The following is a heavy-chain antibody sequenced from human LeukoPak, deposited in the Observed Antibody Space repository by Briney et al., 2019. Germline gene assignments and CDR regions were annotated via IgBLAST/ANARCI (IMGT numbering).Heavy chain of an antibody. D-gene: IGHD6-19*01. V-gene: IGHV3-30*03. J-gene: IGHJ5*02. CDR2: IAYDGSNK. Sequence: RPGGSLRLSCAASGFTFSSYGMHWVRQAPGKGLEWVAVIAYDGSNKYYADSVKGRFTISRDNSKNTLYLQMNSLRAEDTAVYYCVRSFPRYIPVAGTGGGSWGQGTLVTVSS. CDR3: VRSFPRYIPVAGTGGGS. CDR1: GFTFSSYG.